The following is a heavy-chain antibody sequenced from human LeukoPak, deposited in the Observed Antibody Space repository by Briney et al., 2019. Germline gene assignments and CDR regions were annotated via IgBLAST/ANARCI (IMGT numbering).Heavy chain of an antibody. J-gene: IGHJ4*02. V-gene: IGHV3-66*01. CDR3: ASLGDTTRDY. D-gene: IGHD1-26*01. CDR1: GFAVSSTY. Sequence: GGSLRLSCAASGFAVSSTYMSWVRQAPGKGLECVSLIYSGGSTYYADSVKGRFTISRDNSKNTLYLQMNTLRAEDTAVYYCASLGDTTRDYWGQGTLVTVSS. CDR2: IYSGGST.